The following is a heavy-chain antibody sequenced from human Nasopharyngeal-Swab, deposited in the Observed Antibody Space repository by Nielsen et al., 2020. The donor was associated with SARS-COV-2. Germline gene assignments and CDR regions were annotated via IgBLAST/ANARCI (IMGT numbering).Heavy chain of an antibody. CDR1: GFTFSSYA. V-gene: IGHV3-48*02. D-gene: IGHD4-17*01. Sequence: GESLKISCAASGFTFSSYAMNWVRQAPGRGLEWVSYVSSTGRTIYYEDSVKGRFTISRDNAKNSLFLQMNSLRDEDTAVYYCARNLYGDYAIDYWGRGTLVTVSS. CDR3: ARNLYGDYAIDY. J-gene: IGHJ4*02. CDR2: VSSTGRTI.